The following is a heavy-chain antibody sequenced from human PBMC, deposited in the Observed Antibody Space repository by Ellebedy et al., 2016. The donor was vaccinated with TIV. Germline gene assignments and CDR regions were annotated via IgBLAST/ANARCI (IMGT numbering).Heavy chain of an antibody. CDR2: FDPEDGET. Sequence: ASVKVSCKVSGYTLTDLSMHWVRQAPGKGLEWMGGFDPEDGETIYAQKFQGRVTMTEDTSTDTAYMELSSLRSEDTAVYYCATVRLLWFGELLSLDYWGQGTLVTVSS. D-gene: IGHD3-10*01. V-gene: IGHV1-24*01. J-gene: IGHJ4*02. CDR3: ATVRLLWFGELLSLDY. CDR1: GYTLTDLS.